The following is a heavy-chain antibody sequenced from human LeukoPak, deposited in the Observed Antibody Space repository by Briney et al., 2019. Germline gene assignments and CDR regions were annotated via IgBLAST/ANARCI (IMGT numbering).Heavy chain of an antibody. Sequence: GGSLRLSCAASGFTFSSYAMSWVRQAPGKGLEWVSAISGSGGSTYYADSVKGRSTISRDNSKNTLYLQMNSLRAEDTAVYYCAKDWVRSEQLVFAESNYFDYWGQGTLVTVSS. V-gene: IGHV3-23*01. D-gene: IGHD6-6*01. CDR3: AKDWVRSEQLVFAESNYFDY. CDR1: GFTFSSYA. CDR2: ISGSGGST. J-gene: IGHJ4*02.